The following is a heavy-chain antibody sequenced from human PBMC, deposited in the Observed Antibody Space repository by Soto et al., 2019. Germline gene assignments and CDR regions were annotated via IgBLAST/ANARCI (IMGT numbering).Heavy chain of an antibody. CDR2: ISLYSDGT. D-gene: IGHD2-2*01. Sequence: GASVKVSFKTSGYTFSNYGLTCVRQAPGQPLDWLGWISLYSDGTNYAQKFQGRVSMTTDTSTTTAYMELRSLRSDDTAVYYCARVVPGAEAWFGPWGQGTPVTVSS. V-gene: IGHV1-18*01. CDR1: GYTFSNYG. CDR3: ARVVPGAEAWFGP. J-gene: IGHJ5*02.